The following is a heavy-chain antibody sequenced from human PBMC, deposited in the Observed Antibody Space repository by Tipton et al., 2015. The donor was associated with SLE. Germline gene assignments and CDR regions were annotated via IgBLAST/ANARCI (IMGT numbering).Heavy chain of an antibody. J-gene: IGHJ4*02. CDR2: INHSGST. Sequence: TLSLTCAVYGGSFSAYYWSWIRQPPGKGLEWIGEINHSGSTNYNPSLKSRVTISVDTSKNQFSLKLSSVTAADTAVYYCAKDRVELGYWGQGTLVTVSS. CDR3: AKDRVELGY. V-gene: IGHV4-34*01. D-gene: IGHD1-26*01. CDR1: GGSFSAYY.